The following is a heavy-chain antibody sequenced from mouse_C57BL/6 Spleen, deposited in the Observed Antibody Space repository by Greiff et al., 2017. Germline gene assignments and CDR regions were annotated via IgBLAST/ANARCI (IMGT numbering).Heavy chain of an antibody. D-gene: IGHD2-4*01. Sequence: VQLQQSGAELVRPGTSVKVSCKASGYAFTNYLIEWVKQRPGQGLEWIGVINPGSGGTNYNEKFKGKATLTADKSSSTAYMQLSSLTSEDSAVYFCARRGLRAPWFAYWGQGTLVTVSA. V-gene: IGHV1-54*01. J-gene: IGHJ3*01. CDR1: GYAFTNYL. CDR3: ARRGLRAPWFAY. CDR2: INPGSGGT.